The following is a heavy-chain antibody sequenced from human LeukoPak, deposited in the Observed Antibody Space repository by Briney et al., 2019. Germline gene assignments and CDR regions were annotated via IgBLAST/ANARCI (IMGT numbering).Heavy chain of an antibody. D-gene: IGHD3-22*01. V-gene: IGHV3-23*01. CDR1: GFTFSSYA. CDR2: ISGSGGST. J-gene: IGHJ4*02. CDR3: AKDRGQKNYYYDSSGIN. Sequence: GGSLRLSCAASGFTFSSYAMSGVRQAPGKGLEWVSAISGSGGSTYYADSVKGRFTISRDNSKNTLYLQMNSLRAEDTAVYYCAKDRGQKNYYYDSSGINWGQGTLVTVSS.